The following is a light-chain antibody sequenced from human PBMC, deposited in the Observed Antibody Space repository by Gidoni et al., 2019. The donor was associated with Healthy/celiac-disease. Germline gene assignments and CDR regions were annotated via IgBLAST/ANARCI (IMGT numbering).Light chain of an antibody. V-gene: IGKV1-39*01. CDR1: QSISSY. J-gene: IGKJ5*01. CDR2: AAS. CDR3: QQSYSTLPT. Sequence: DIQMTQSPSSLSASVGDRVTITCRASQSISSYLNWYQQKPGKAPKLLIYAASSLQSGVPSRFSGSGSGTDFTLTISSLQPEDFATYYCQQSYSTLPTFGQXTRLEFK.